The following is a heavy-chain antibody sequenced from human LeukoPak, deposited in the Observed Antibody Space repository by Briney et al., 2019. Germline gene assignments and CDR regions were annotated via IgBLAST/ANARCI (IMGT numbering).Heavy chain of an antibody. CDR3: ASSTITATLDY. CDR2: IWYDGSNK. J-gene: IGHJ4*02. CDR1: GFTFSSYG. V-gene: IGHV3-33*01. D-gene: IGHD5-24*01. Sequence: PGGSLRLSCAASGFTFSSYGMHWVRQAPGKGLEWVAVIWYDGSNKYYAESVKGRFTISRDNSKNTLYLQMNSLRAEDTAVYYCASSTITATLDYWGQGTLVTVSS.